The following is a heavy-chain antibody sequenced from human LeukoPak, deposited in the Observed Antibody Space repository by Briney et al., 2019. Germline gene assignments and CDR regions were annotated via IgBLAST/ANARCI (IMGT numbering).Heavy chain of an antibody. V-gene: IGHV3-48*04. Sequence: PGGSLRLSCAASGFTFSNYNLNWVRQAPGKGLEWVSYISTSSGTVFYADSVKGRFTISRDNAKNSLYLQMNSLRAEDTAVYYCARGGDAGAIDYWGQGTLVTVSS. CDR3: ARGGDAGAIDY. J-gene: IGHJ4*02. CDR1: GFTFSNYN. D-gene: IGHD2-21*01. CDR2: ISTSSGTV.